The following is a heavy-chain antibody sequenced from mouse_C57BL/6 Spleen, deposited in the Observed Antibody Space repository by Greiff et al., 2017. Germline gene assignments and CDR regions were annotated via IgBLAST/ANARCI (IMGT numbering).Heavy chain of an antibody. CDR3: ASSYYSNYVPFDY. Sequence: EVQRVESGGGLVKPGGSLKLSCAASGFTFSSYTMSWVRQTPEKRLEWVATISGGGGNTYYPDSVKGRFTISRANAKNTLYLQMSSLRSEDTALYYCASSYYSNYVPFDYWGQGTTLTVSS. D-gene: IGHD2-5*01. CDR1: GFTFSSYT. J-gene: IGHJ2*01. V-gene: IGHV5-9*01. CDR2: ISGGGGNT.